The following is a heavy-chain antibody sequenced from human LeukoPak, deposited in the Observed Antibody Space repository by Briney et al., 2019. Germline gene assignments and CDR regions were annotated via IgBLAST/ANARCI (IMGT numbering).Heavy chain of an antibody. CDR2: IIPILGIA. CDR3: ARAAGIATAQTPYGMDV. V-gene: IGHV1-69*02. J-gene: IGHJ6*02. Sequence: ASVKVSCKASGGTFSSYTISWVRQAPGQGLEWMGRIIPILGIANYAQKFQGRVTITAGKSTRTAYMELSSLRSEDTVVYYCARAAGIATAQTPYGMDVWGQGTTVTVSS. CDR1: GGTFSSYT. D-gene: IGHD1-26*01.